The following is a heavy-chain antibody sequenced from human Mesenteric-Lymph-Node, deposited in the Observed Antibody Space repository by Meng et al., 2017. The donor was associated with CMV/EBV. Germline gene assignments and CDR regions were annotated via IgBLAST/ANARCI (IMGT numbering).Heavy chain of an antibody. CDR3: AKNHVPYGDHDC. J-gene: IGHJ4*02. V-gene: IGHV3-23*01. CDR1: GFTFTYYA. CDR2: ISGSDAFT. D-gene: IGHD4-17*01. Sequence: GESLKISCATSGFTFTYYAMNWVRQAPGKGLEWVAGISGSDAFTYYASSVKGRFTISSDNAKNTVYLQMNTLTADDTAVYYCAKNHVPYGDHDCWGQGTLVTVSS.